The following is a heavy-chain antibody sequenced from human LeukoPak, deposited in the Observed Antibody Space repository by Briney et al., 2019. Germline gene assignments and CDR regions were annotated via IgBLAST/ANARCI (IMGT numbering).Heavy chain of an antibody. V-gene: IGHV4-39*07. Sequence: SETLSLTCTVSGGSISSSSYYWGWIRQPPGKGLEWIGSIYYSGSTYYNPSLKSRVTISVDTSKNQFSLKLRSVTAADTAVYYCVRGPPAIVNYYMDVWGRGTTVTVSS. CDR3: VRGPPAIVNYYMDV. D-gene: IGHD2-2*02. CDR2: IYYSGST. J-gene: IGHJ6*03. CDR1: GGSISSSSYY.